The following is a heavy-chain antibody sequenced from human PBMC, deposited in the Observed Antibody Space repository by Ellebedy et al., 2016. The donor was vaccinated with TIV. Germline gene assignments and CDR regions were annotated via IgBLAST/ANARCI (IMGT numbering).Heavy chain of an antibody. CDR3: ARQYNYGTSGYYVDY. CDR1: GASFSIHY. J-gene: IGHJ4*02. V-gene: IGHV4-34*01. CDR2: FNQRGSN. Sequence: MPSETLSLTCAVYGASFSIHYWSWIRKPPGRGLEWIGEFNQRGSNNYNPSLKSRVTISVDTSKNQFSLKLRSVTAADTAVYYCARQYNYGTSGYYVDYWGQGTLLTASS. D-gene: IGHD3-22*01.